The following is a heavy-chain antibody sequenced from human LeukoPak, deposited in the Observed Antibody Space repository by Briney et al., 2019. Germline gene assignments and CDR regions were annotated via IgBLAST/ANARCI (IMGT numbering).Heavy chain of an antibody. CDR1: GFTFSSYA. V-gene: IGHV3-30-3*01. J-gene: IGHJ4*02. CDR2: ISYDGSNK. D-gene: IGHD3-10*01. Sequence: GGSLRLSCAASGFTFSSYAMHWVRQAPGKGLEWVAVISYDGSNKYYADSVKGRFTISRDNSKNTLYLQMNSPRAEDTAVYYCARDPFYGSGLSYYFDYWGQGTLVTVSS. CDR3: ARDPFYGSGLSYYFDY.